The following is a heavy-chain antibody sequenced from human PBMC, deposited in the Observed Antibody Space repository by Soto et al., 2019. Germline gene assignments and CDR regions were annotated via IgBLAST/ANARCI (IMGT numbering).Heavy chain of an antibody. Sequence: QLQLQESGPGLVKPSETLSLTCTVSGGSISSSSYYWGWIRQPPGKGLEWIGSIYYSGSTYYNPSLKSRVTISVDTSKNQFSLKLSSVTAADTAVYYCARLLGLEQADYWGQGTLVTVSS. CDR2: IYYSGST. CDR3: ARLLGLEQADY. J-gene: IGHJ4*02. V-gene: IGHV4-39*01. CDR1: GGSISSSSYY.